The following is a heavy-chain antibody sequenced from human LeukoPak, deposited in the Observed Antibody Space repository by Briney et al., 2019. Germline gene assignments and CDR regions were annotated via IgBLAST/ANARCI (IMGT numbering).Heavy chain of an antibody. V-gene: IGHV4-39*01. CDR2: IYYTGST. Sequence: SETLSLTCTVSGGSISSDTYYWGWIRQPPGKGLEWIGSIYYTGSTYYNPSLKSRVTISEDTSKNQFSLNLSSVTAADTSVYYCARRKRIWDCSGASCYGWSFDYWGQGTLVTVSS. CDR1: GGSISSDTYY. J-gene: IGHJ4*02. CDR3: ARRKRIWDCSGASCYGWSFDY. D-gene: IGHD2-15*01.